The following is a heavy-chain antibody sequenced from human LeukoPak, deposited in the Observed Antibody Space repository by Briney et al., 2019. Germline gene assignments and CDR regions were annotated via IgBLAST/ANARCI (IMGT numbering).Heavy chain of an antibody. CDR3: ARSYSSGWYALDY. V-gene: IGHV3-23*01. Sequence: GGSLRLSCAVSGFTVSSNHMSWVRQALGKGLEWVSGVSGSGGSTFYADSVKGRFTISRDNSKNTLYLQMNSLRAEDTAVYYCARSYSSGWYALDYWGQGTLVTVSS. CDR1: GFTVSSNH. J-gene: IGHJ4*02. CDR2: VSGSGGST. D-gene: IGHD6-19*01.